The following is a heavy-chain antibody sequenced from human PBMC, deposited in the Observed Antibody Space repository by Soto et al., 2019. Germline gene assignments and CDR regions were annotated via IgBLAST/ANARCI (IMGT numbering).Heavy chain of an antibody. CDR2: IYYSGST. CDR1: GGSISSGGYY. D-gene: IGHD3-10*01. Sequence: QVQLQESGPGLVKPSQTLSLTCTVSGGSISSGGYYWSWIRQHPGKGLEWIGYIYYSGSTHYNPSRKSLVTVSVDPSKNDFSLNLSSVTAAATAGYYCALYGSGSYYRNWFDPWGQVTLVTVS. CDR3: ALYGSGSYYRNWFDP. J-gene: IGHJ5*02. V-gene: IGHV4-31*01.